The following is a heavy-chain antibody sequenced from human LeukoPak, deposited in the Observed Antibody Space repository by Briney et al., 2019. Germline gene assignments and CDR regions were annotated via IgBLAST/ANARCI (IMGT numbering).Heavy chain of an antibody. J-gene: IGHJ4*02. Sequence: ASVTVSCKASGYTFTGYYMHWVRQAPGQGLEWTGWINPNSGGTNYAQKFQGRVTMTRDTSISTAYMELSRLRSDDTAVYYCARDQWDSSGWFDYWGQGTLVTVSS. D-gene: IGHD6-19*01. CDR3: ARDQWDSSGWFDY. CDR2: INPNSGGT. CDR1: GYTFTGYY. V-gene: IGHV1-2*02.